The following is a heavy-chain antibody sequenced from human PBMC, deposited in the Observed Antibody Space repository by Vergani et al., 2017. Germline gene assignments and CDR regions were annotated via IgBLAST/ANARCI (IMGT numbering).Heavy chain of an antibody. CDR2: ISGSGGST. J-gene: IGHJ6*03. CDR3: AKWGYCSGGSCYFPYYYYMDV. CDR1: GFTFSSYA. Sequence: EVQLLESGGGLVQPGGPLRLSCAASGFTFSSYAMSWVRQAPGKGLEWVSAISGSGGSTYYADSVKGRFTISRDNSKNTLYLQMNSLRAEDTAVYYCAKWGYCSGGSCYFPYYYYMDVWGKGTTVTVSS. V-gene: IGHV3-23*01. D-gene: IGHD2-15*01.